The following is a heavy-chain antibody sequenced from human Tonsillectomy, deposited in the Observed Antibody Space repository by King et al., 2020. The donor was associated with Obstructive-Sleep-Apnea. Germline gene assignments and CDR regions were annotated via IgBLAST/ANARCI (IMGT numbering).Heavy chain of an antibody. CDR2: ITHSGST. CDR3: ARGGRGSYYY. V-gene: IGHV4-34*01. CDR1: GGSFSGYY. J-gene: IGHJ4*02. D-gene: IGHD1-26*01. Sequence: QVQLQQWGAGLLKPSETLSLTCAVYGGSFSGYYWSWIRQPPGKGLEWIGEITHSGSTSYNPSLKSRVTISVDTSKNQFSLKLTSVTAADTAVYYCARGGRGSYYYWGQGTLVTVSS.